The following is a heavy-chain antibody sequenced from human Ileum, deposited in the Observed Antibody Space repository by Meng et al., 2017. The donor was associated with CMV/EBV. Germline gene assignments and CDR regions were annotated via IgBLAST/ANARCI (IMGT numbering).Heavy chain of an antibody. Sequence: CAVYGGSSSCYYWSWIRQPPGKGLEWIGEINRGGDTVSNPSLKSRVIISLDTSKNQFSLKLISVSAADRAVYYCARGYGSGSYYSVWGQGTTVTVSS. CDR2: INRGGDT. D-gene: IGHD3-10*01. CDR1: GGSSSCYY. CDR3: ARGYGSGSYYSV. V-gene: IGHV4-34*01. J-gene: IGHJ6*02.